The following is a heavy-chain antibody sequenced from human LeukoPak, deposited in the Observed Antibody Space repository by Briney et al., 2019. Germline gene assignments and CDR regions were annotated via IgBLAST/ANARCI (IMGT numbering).Heavy chain of an antibody. V-gene: IGHV3-48*03. D-gene: IGHD3-9*01. J-gene: IGHJ6*03. CDR3: ARDILTGYYLYYYYYMDV. Sequence: PGGSLRLSCAASGFTFSSYEMNWVRQAPGKGLEWVSYISSSGSTIYYADSVKGRFTISRDNAKNTLYLQMNSLRAEDTAVYYCARDILTGYYLYYYYYMDVWGKGTTVTISS. CDR1: GFTFSSYE. CDR2: ISSSGSTI.